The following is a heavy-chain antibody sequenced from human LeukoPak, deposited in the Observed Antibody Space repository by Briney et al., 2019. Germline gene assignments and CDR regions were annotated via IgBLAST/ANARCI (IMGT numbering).Heavy chain of an antibody. CDR1: GYSFTSYW. J-gene: IGHJ4*02. CDR2: IYPGDSDT. D-gene: IGHD3-22*01. CDR3: ASQGILYDSSGYYSYYFDY. Sequence: GESLKISCKGSGYSFTSYWIGWVRQMPGKGLEWMGIIYPGDSDTRYSPSFQGQVTISADKSISTAYLQWSSLKASDTAMYYCASQGILYDSSGYYSYYFDYWGQGTLVTVP. V-gene: IGHV5-51*01.